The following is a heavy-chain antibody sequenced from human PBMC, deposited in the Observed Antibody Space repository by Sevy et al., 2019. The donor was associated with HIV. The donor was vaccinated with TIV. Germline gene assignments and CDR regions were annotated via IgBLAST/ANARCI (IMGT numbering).Heavy chain of an antibody. Sequence: GGSLRLSCAASGFTFSTYSMYWVRQAPGKGLEWVSSISSTSSYIDYAYSVKGRFTISRDNAKNSLYLQMNNLRAEDTAVYYCARDYNSGWRKFNLFDPWGQGTLVTVSS. CDR1: GFTFSTYS. CDR3: ARDYNSGWRKFNLFDP. CDR2: ISSTSSYI. D-gene: IGHD6-19*01. J-gene: IGHJ5*02. V-gene: IGHV3-21*01.